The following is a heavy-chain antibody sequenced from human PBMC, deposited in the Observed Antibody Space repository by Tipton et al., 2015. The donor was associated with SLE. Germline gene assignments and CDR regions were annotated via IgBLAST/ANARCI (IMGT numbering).Heavy chain of an antibody. D-gene: IGHD6-19*01. CDR2: IYYTGEI. CDR3: ARDSHVPVGGAGDFDC. CDR1: GGSFSGYY. Sequence: TLSLTCAVYGGSFSGYYWIWIRQATGKGLEWIGYIYYTGEIYYNPSLVSRVTMSVDTSKNQFSLRLTSVIAADTAVYYCARDSHVPVGGAGDFDCWGQGTLVTVSS. J-gene: IGHJ4*02. V-gene: IGHV4-34*09.